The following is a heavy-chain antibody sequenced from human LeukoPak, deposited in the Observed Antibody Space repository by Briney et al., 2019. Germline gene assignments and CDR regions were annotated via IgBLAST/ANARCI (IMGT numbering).Heavy chain of an antibody. D-gene: IGHD3-10*01. V-gene: IGHV3-74*01. Sequence: GGSLTLSCAATRFTFESYWMHWVRRAPGKGQVSVSRIKSDGTTTSYADSVKGRFTISRDNAKNTLYLQMNSLRADDTAVYYCARGNYYAMDVWGQGTTVTVSS. CDR3: ARGNYYAMDV. CDR2: IKSDGTTT. CDR1: RFTFESYW. J-gene: IGHJ6*02.